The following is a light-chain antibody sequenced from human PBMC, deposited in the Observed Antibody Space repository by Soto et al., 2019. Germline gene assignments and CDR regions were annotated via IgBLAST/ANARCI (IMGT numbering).Light chain of an antibody. CDR3: QQYENKPRYT. CDR1: QTVNSNF. V-gene: IGKV3-20*01. Sequence: EVVLTQSPGTLSLSPGERATLYCRSSQTVNSNFLAWYQQKPGQAPRLLIYGVSNRATGIPDRFSGSGSGTDITLTISRLEPEDFAAYYCQQYENKPRYTFGRGTKVDIX. CDR2: GVS. J-gene: IGKJ2*01.